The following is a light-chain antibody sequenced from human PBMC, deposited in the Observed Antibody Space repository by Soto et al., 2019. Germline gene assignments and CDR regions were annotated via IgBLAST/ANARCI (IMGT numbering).Light chain of an antibody. Sequence: DIQMTQSPSSLSASVGGRVTITCRASQSISSNLNWYQQKPGRAPDLLIYAASSLHSGVPSTFSGRGSGTDFTLTISSLQPEDFATYYCQQHYAYSWTFGQGTKGEIK. CDR3: QQHYAYSWT. CDR2: AAS. CDR1: QSISSN. V-gene: IGKV1-39*01. J-gene: IGKJ1*01.